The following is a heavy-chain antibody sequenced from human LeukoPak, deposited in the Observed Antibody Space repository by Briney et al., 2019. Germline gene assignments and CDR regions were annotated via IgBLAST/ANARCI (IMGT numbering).Heavy chain of an antibody. D-gene: IGHD6-13*01. CDR2: ISGSGGST. J-gene: IGHJ6*02. CDR3: AKGATAVYYYGMDV. CDR1: GFTFSSYA. Sequence: PGGSLRLSCTASGFTFSSYAMSWVRQAPGKGLKWVSAISGSGGSTYYADSVKGRFTISRDNSKNTLYVQMNSLRAEDTAVYYCAKGATAVYYYGMDVWGQGTTVTVSS. V-gene: IGHV3-23*01.